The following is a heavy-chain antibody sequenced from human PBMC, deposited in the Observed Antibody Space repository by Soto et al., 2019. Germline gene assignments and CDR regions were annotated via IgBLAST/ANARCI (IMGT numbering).Heavy chain of an antibody. D-gene: IGHD2-8*02. CDR1: GFIFSTFD. CDR2: FGRVGDT. V-gene: IGHV3-13*01. J-gene: IGHJ4*02. CDR3: ARRFCSGGVCLGIGFDY. Sequence: GGSLRLSCAASGFIFSTFDMHWVRQVTGEGLEWVAGFGRVGDTYYSDSVKGRFTISRDDAKSSLSLQMNNLRVGDTAVYYCARRFCSGGVCLGIGFDYWGQGTLVT.